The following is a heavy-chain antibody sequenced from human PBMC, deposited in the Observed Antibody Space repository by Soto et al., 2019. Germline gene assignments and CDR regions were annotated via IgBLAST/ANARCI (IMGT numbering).Heavy chain of an antibody. Sequence: AASVKVSCKASGYTFPSYGISWVRQAPGQGLEWMGWISAYNGNTNYAQKLQGRVTMTTDTSTSKAYMELRSLRSDDTAGYYCARVPRLRGDYFRYWGQGTLVTVSS. CDR2: ISAYNGNT. CDR3: ARVPRLRGDYFRY. CDR1: GYTFPSYG. V-gene: IGHV1-18*01. D-gene: IGHD3-10*01. J-gene: IGHJ4*02.